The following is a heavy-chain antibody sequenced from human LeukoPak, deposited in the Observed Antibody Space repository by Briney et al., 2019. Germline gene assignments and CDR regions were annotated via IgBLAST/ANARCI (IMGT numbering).Heavy chain of an antibody. CDR1: GGSISSYY. CDR3: ARGKPATDLDY. J-gene: IGHJ4*02. D-gene: IGHD2-2*01. V-gene: IGHV4-59*01. CDR2: IYYTGST. Sequence: PSETLSLTCTVSGGSISSYYWTWIRQPPGKGLEWIGYIYYTGSTNYNPSLKSRVTISVDTSKNQSSLKLSSVTAADTAVYYCARGKPATDLDYWAREPWSPSPQ.